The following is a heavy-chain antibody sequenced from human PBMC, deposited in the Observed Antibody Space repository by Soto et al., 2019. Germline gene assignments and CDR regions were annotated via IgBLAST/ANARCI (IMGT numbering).Heavy chain of an antibody. Sequence: QLVESGGGLMQPGESLKLSCAVSGLSVSTIFMNWVRQSPGKGLKWVAVIYSDGKTFYADSVKGRFTISKDNSKNTLSLQMNSLRAEDTAVYYCTRDAPGERPYYFYYYGMDVWGQGTTVTVS. J-gene: IGHJ6*02. V-gene: IGHV3-53*01. CDR1: GLSVSTIF. CDR2: IYSDGKT. CDR3: TRDAPGERPYYFYYYGMDV.